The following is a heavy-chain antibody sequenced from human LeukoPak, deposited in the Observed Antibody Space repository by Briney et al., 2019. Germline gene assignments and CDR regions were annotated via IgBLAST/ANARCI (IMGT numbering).Heavy chain of an antibody. Sequence: PGGSLRLSCAASGFTFSTAWMSWVRQAPGKGLEWVGRIKSKNVGGTTEFTAPVKGRFTISRDDSKHTVYLQMNSLRTEDTAVYYCITEYYGSAMYWGQGALVTVSS. CDR2: IKSKNVGGTT. V-gene: IGHV3-15*01. CDR1: GFTFSTAW. CDR3: ITEYYGSAMY. D-gene: IGHD3-10*01. J-gene: IGHJ4*02.